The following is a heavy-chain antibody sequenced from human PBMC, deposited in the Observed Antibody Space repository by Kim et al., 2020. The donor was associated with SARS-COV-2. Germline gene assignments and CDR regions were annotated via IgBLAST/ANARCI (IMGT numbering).Heavy chain of an antibody. CDR2: ISSSSSYI. CDR1: GFTFSSYS. V-gene: IGHV3-21*01. Sequence: GGSLRLSCAASGFTFSSYSMNWVRQAPGKGLEWVSSISSSSSYIYYADSVKGRFTISRDNAKNSLYLQMNSLRAEDTAVYYCARDGGIGPTVTTGDFDYWGQGTLVTVSS. D-gene: IGHD4-17*01. CDR3: ARDGGIGPTVTTGDFDY. J-gene: IGHJ4*02.